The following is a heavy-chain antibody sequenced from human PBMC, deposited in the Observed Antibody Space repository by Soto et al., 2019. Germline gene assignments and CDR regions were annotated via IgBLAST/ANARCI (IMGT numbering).Heavy chain of an antibody. J-gene: IGHJ4*02. V-gene: IGHV3-23*01. Sequence: QLLESGGGLVQPGGSLRLSCAASGFTFSSYAMNWVRQAPGKGLEWVSTIDYTGGYSYYADSVKGRFTISRDNSQKTLDLQMNSLRAEDTAIYYCAKVAPRPYCSSVSCPFDYWGQGTLVTVSS. CDR3: AKVAPRPYCSSVSCPFDY. D-gene: IGHD2-2*01. CDR2: IDYTGGYS. CDR1: GFTFSSYA.